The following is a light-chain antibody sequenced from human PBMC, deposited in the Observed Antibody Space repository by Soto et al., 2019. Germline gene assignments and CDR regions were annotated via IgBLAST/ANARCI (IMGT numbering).Light chain of an antibody. CDR1: QSVGSK. Sequence: EIVMTQSPATLSVSPGERATLSCRASQSVGSKLAWYQQKPGQAPRLLIYDASNRATGIPARFSGSGSGTDFTLTISSLEPEDFAVYYCQQHTNWPLTFGGGTKVDIK. J-gene: IGKJ4*01. V-gene: IGKV3-11*01. CDR3: QQHTNWPLT. CDR2: DAS.